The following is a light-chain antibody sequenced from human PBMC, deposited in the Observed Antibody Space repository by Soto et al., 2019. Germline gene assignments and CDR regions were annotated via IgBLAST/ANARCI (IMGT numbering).Light chain of an antibody. CDR1: DSNIGSNS. CDR3: SSYAGSNTDYV. V-gene: IGLV1-47*02. J-gene: IGLJ1*01. CDR2: YNN. Sequence: QSVLTQPPSASGTAGQVVTISCSGGDSNIGSNSVYWYQHLPRMAPKLLIYYNNQRPSGVPDRFSGSRSGTSASLAIVGLRSEDEAVYYCSSYAGSNTDYVFGTGTKVTVL.